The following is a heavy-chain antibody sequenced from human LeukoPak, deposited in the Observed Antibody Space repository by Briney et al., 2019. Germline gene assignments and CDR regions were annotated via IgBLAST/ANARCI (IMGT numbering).Heavy chain of an antibody. Sequence: PSETLSLTCTISGGSINSDTYYWAWIRQPPGKGLEWIGSIHYTGSTYQNPSLKSRVTVSVDTSKNQFSLRLRSVTAADTAVYFCARQSLLIPPNWFDLWGQGTLVTVSS. V-gene: IGHV4-39*01. CDR2: IHYTGST. J-gene: IGHJ5*02. CDR1: GGSINSDTYY. D-gene: IGHD3-10*01. CDR3: ARQSLLIPPNWFDL.